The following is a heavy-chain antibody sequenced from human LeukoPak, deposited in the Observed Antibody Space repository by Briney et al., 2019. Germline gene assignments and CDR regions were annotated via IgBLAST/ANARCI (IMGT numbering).Heavy chain of an antibody. CDR2: IYYSGST. V-gene: IGHV4-31*03. Sequence: SETLSLTCTVSGGSISSGGYYWSWIRQHPGKGLEWIGYIYYSGSTYYNPSLKSRVTISVDTSKNQFSLKLSSVTAEDTAVYYCARELIRGTAIPSDYWGQGTLVTVSS. D-gene: IGHD2-21*02. J-gene: IGHJ4*02. CDR3: ARELIRGTAIPSDY. CDR1: GGSISSGGYY.